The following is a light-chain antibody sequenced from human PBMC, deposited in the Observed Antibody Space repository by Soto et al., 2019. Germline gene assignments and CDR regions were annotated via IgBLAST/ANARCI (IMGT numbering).Light chain of an antibody. CDR3: QQYGRSAGLFA. CDR1: QSVSNTY. J-gene: IGKJ3*01. CDR2: DAS. Sequence: EIVLTQSPGTLSLSPGDRATLSCRVSQSVSNTYLAWYQQKPGQAPRLLIYDASSRATGIPDRFSGSGSGTDFTLTISRLEPEDFAVYFCQQYGRSAGLFAFGPGTKVDIK. V-gene: IGKV3-20*01.